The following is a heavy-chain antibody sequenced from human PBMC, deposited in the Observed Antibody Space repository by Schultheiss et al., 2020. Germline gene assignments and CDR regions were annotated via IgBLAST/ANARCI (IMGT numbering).Heavy chain of an antibody. CDR3: ASLGYSGYDFDP. J-gene: IGHJ5*02. Sequence: SETLSLTCTVSGGSISSYYWSWIRQPPGKGLEWIGYIYYSGSTNYNPSLKSRVTISVDTSKNQFSLKLSSVTVADTAVYYCASLGYSGYDFDPWGQGTLVTVSS. CDR2: IYYSGST. V-gene: IGHV4-59*08. D-gene: IGHD5-12*01. CDR1: GGSISSYY.